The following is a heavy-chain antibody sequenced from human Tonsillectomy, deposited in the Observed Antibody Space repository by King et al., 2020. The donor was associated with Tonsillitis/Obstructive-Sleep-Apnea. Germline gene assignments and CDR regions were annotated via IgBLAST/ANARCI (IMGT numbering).Heavy chain of an antibody. CDR3: TKASGRGLVIGWDDY. J-gene: IGHJ4*02. CDR2: ISWNSGSF. V-gene: IGHV3-9*01. Sequence: VQLVESGGGLVQPGRSLRLSCAASGFTFDDYAMHWVRQAPGKGLEWVSGISWNSGSFGYADSVKGRFTISRDNAKNSLYLQMNSLRAEDTALYYCTKASGRGLVIGWDDYWGQGTLVTVSS. D-gene: IGHD3-3*01. CDR1: GFTFDDYA.